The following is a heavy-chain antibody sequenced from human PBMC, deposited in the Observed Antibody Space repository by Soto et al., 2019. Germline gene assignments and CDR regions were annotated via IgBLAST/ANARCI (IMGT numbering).Heavy chain of an antibody. Sequence: QVQLVESGGGVVQPGRSLRPSCAASGFTFSSYGMHWVRQAPGKGLEWVAVIWYDGSNKYYADSVKGRFTISRDNSKNTLYLQMNSLRAEDTAVYYCARGGGSYFHYWGQGTLVTVSS. D-gene: IGHD1-26*01. V-gene: IGHV3-33*01. CDR3: ARGGGSYFHY. J-gene: IGHJ4*02. CDR1: GFTFSSYG. CDR2: IWYDGSNK.